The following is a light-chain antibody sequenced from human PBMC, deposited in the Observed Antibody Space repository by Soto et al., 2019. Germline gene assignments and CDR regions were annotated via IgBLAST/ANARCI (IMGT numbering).Light chain of an antibody. CDR1: QGVSSSY. CDR2: GTS. V-gene: IGKV3-20*01. J-gene: IGKJ3*01. Sequence: EVVLTQSPGTLSLSPGERATLSCRAGQGVSSSYLAWYQQKPGQAPRLLIYGTSRRATGIPDRFSGSGFVTDFTLTISRLEPEDFAVYYCQQYGSSPPTFGPGTKVDIK. CDR3: QQYGSSPPT.